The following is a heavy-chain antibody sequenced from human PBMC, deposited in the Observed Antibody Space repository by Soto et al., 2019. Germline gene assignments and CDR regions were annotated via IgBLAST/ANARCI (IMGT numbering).Heavy chain of an antibody. V-gene: IGHV1-69*12. CDR3: ASPGETPYYYGMDV. J-gene: IGHJ6*02. Sequence: QVQLVQSGAEVKKPGSSVKVSCKASGGTFSSYAISWVRQAPGQGLEWMGGIIPIFGTADYAQRFQGRVTLTADESTSTAYMELSSLRSEDTAVYYCASPGETPYYYGMDVWGQGTTVTVSS. CDR1: GGTFSSYA. CDR2: IIPIFGTA.